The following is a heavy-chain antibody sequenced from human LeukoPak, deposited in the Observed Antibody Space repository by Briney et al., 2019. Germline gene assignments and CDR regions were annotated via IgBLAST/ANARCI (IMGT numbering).Heavy chain of an antibody. CDR2: IYHSGST. CDR1: GGSSSGYY. V-gene: IGHV4-34*01. J-gene: IGHJ4*02. D-gene: IGHD6-25*01. Sequence: SETLSLTCAVYGGSSSGYYWSWIRQPPGKGLEWIGEIYHSGSTNYNPSLKSRVTMSVDTSKNQISLKLSSVTAADTAVYYCARGLGAALGYWGQGTLVTVSS. CDR3: ARGLGAALGY.